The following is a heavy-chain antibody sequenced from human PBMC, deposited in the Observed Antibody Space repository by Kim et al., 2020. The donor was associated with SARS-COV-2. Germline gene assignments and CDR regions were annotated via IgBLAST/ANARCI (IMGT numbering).Heavy chain of an antibody. CDR1: GFTFSSYS. D-gene: IGHD1-26*01. CDR2: ISSSSSTI. J-gene: IGHJ4*02. V-gene: IGHV3-48*02. CDR3: ARVRVGATIRYYFDY. Sequence: GGSLRLSCAASGFTFSSYSMNWVRQAPGKGLEWVSYISSSSSTIYYADSVKGRFTISRDNAKNSLYLQMNSLRDEDTAVYYCARVRVGATIRYYFDYWGQGTLVTVSS.